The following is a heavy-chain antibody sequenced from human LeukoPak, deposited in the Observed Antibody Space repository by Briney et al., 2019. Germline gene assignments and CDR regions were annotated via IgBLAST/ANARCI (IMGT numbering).Heavy chain of an antibody. CDR1: GYSFTSYW. Sequence: GESLKISCKGSGYSFTSYWIGWVREMPGKGLEWVGVMYPGDSGTRYSPSFQGQVTISADQSISTAYLQWSSLKASDTAMYYCARTEDYYDSSGYSTNTYYFDYWGQGTLVTVSS. V-gene: IGHV5-51*01. J-gene: IGHJ4*02. CDR2: MYPGDSGT. CDR3: ARTEDYYDSSGYSTNTYYFDY. D-gene: IGHD3-22*01.